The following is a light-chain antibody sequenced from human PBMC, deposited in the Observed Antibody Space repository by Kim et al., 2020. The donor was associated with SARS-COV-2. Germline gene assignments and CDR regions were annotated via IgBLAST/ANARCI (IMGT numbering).Light chain of an antibody. CDR1: QSIINY. CDR2: AAS. V-gene: IGKV1-39*01. Sequence: EIQMTQSPSSLSASVGDRVTITCRASQSIINYLNWYQQKPGKAPKLLIYAASDLYGEVPSRFSGSGSGTDFTLTISSLQPEDFATYYCQQSYTTPQTFGQGTKVDIK. J-gene: IGKJ1*01. CDR3: QQSYTTPQT.